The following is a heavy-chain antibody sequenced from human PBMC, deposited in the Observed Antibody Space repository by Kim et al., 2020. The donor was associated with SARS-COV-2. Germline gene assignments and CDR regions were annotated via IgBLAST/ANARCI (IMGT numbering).Heavy chain of an antibody. Sequence: GGSLRLSCGASGFSFSTYWMHWVRQAPGKGLVWVSRINTDGSTTTYADSVKGRFTISRDNAKNTLDLQMNSLRAEDTAVYYCASPLFTTAGAFFGYWGQGTLVTVSS. V-gene: IGHV3-74*03. D-gene: IGHD6-13*01. CDR3: ASPLFTTAGAFFGY. J-gene: IGHJ4*02. CDR2: INTDGSTT. CDR1: GFSFSTYW.